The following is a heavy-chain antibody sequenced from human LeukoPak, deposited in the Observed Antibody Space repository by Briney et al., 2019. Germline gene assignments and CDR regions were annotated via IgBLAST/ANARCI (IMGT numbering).Heavy chain of an antibody. Sequence: SETLSFTCTVSGGSINNYYWSWNRQPPGKGLEWIGYIYSSGNTNYNPSLKRRVTISVDTSKNQFSLKLSSVTAADTAVYYCTRSGRDTYNLAEYFQHWGQGTLVTVSS. CDR1: GGSINNYY. CDR3: TRSGRDTYNLAEYFQH. CDR2: IYSSGNT. V-gene: IGHV4-4*09. J-gene: IGHJ1*01. D-gene: IGHD5-24*01.